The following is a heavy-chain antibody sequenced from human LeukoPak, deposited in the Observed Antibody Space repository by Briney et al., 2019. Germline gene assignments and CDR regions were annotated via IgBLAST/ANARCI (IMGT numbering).Heavy chain of an antibody. CDR1: GYSFTSYW. CDR3: ARHDIVVLPAAYPDY. CDR2: IYPGDSDT. V-gene: IGHV5-51*01. Sequence: GESLKSSCKGSGYSFTSYWIGWVRQMPGKGLEWMGIIYPGDSDTRYSPSFQGQVTISADKYISTAYLQWSSLKALDSAMYYCARHDIVVLPAAYPDYWGQGTLVTVSS. D-gene: IGHD2-2*01. J-gene: IGHJ4*02.